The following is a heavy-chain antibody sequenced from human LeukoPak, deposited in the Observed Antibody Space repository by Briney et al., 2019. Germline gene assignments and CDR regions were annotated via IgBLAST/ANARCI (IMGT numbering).Heavy chain of an antibody. D-gene: IGHD2-2*01. J-gene: IGHJ4*02. CDR3: ATNLIGGPAALIDY. V-gene: IGHV3-48*02. Sequence: GGSLRLSCAASGFTFSRFWMNWVRQAPGEGLEWVAYISSTSDNIYYADSVEGRFTISRDNAKNSLYLQMNSLRDEDTAVYYCATNLIGGPAALIDYWGQGALVTVSS. CDR2: ISSTSDNI. CDR1: GFTFSRFW.